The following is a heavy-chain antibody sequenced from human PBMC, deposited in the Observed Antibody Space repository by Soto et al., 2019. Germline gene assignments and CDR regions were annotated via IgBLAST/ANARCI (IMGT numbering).Heavy chain of an antibody. D-gene: IGHD1-26*01. V-gene: IGHV3-11*06. CDR2: ISSSSYT. Sequence: PGGSLRLSCAASGFTFSDYYMSWIRQAPGKGLEWVSYISSSSYTNYADSVKGRFTISRDNAKNSLYLQMNSLRAEDTAVYYCAREYSGSHDAFDIWGQGTMVTVSS. CDR1: GFTFSDYY. CDR3: AREYSGSHDAFDI. J-gene: IGHJ3*02.